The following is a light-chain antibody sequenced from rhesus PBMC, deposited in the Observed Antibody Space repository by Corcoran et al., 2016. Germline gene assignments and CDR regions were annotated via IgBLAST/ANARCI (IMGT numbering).Light chain of an antibody. Sequence: DIQMTQSPSSLSASVGARVTITCRASQGISSHLNWYQQKPGKAPKLLIYYPNLLESGVPSRFRGNGSGTEFTLTISNRPPGDFATYYCQQYNSLPLTFGRGTKVEIK. CDR3: QQYNSLPLT. CDR1: QGISSH. V-gene: IGKV1-32*01. CDR2: YPN. J-gene: IGKJ4*01.